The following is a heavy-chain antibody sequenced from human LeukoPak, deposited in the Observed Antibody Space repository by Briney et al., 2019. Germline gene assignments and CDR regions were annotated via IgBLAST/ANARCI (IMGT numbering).Heavy chain of an antibody. D-gene: IGHD3-22*01. CDR1: GGSISSSSYY. CDR2: IYYSGST. CDR3: AADLLLVKKYNSSVNSDY. J-gene: IGHJ4*02. Sequence: SETLSLTCTVSGGSISSSSYYWGWIRQPPGKGLKWIGSIYYSGSTYYNPSLKSRVTISVDTSKNQFSLKLSSVTAADTAVYYGAADLLLVKKYNSSVNSDYWGKGTRSPSPQ. V-gene: IGHV4-39*07.